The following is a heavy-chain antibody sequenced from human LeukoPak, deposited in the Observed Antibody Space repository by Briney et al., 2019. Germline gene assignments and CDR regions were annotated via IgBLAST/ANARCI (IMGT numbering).Heavy chain of an antibody. D-gene: IGHD3-9*01. CDR2: IYHSGST. Sequence: SETLSLTCTVSGYSISSGYYWGWIRQPPGKGLEWIGSIYHSGSTYYNPSLKSRVTISVDTSKNQFSLKLSSATAADTAVYYCAGEYVLRYFDWLLPQHFDYWGQGTLVTVSS. V-gene: IGHV4-38-2*02. J-gene: IGHJ4*02. CDR1: GYSISSGYY. CDR3: AGEYVLRYFDWLLPQHFDY.